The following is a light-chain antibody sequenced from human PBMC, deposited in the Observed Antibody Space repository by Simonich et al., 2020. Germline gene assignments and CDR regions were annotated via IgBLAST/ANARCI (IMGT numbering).Light chain of an antibody. Sequence: EIVMTQSPATLSVSPGERATLSCRASQSVSSNLAWYLQNPGQDSRLLIYGASTRATGIPARFSCSGYGTEFTLTISSMQSEDFAVYYCQQYNNWPRTLGQGTKVEIK. V-gene: IGKV3-15*01. CDR2: GAS. CDR3: QQYNNWPRT. J-gene: IGKJ1*01. CDR1: QSVSSN.